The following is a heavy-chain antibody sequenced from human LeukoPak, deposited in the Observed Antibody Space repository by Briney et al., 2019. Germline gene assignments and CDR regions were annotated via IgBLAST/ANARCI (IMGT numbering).Heavy chain of an antibody. CDR3: ARSYYYFDY. Sequence: GGSLRLSCAASGFTFSSYWMHWVRQAPAKGLVWVSRINSDGSTTNYADSVKGRFTISRDNAKNTLYLQMNSLRVEGTAVYCCARSYYYFDYGGQGTLVTVSS. CDR1: GFTFSSYW. V-gene: IGHV3-74*01. CDR2: INSDGSTT. D-gene: IGHD3-10*01. J-gene: IGHJ4*02.